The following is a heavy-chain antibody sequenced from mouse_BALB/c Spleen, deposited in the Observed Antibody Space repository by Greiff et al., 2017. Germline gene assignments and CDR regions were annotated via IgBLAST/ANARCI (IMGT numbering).Heavy chain of an antibody. CDR3: AKATMITSWFAY. CDR2: INPSTGYT. V-gene: IGHV1-7*01. Sequence: VQLQESGAELAKPGASVKMSCKASGYTFTSYWMHWVKQRPGQGLEWIGYINPSTGYTEYNQKFKDKATLTADKSSSTAYMQLSRLTSEDSAVYYCAKATMITSWFAYWGQGTLVTVSA. CDR1: GYTFTSYW. D-gene: IGHD2-4*01. J-gene: IGHJ3*01.